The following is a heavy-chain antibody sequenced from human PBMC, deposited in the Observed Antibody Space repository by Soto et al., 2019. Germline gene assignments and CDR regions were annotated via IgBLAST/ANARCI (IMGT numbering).Heavy chain of an antibody. CDR3: ARDGAYYYGSGSYRYYYYMDV. D-gene: IGHD3-10*01. CDR1: GGSFSGFY. CDR2: INHSGSS. J-gene: IGHJ6*03. Sequence: SETLSLTCAVYGGSFSGFYWSWIRQPPGKGLEWIGEINHSGSSNYNPSLKSRVTISVDTSKNQFSLKLSSVTAADTAVYYCARDGAYYYGSGSYRYYYYMDVWVKGTTVTVSS. V-gene: IGHV4-34*01.